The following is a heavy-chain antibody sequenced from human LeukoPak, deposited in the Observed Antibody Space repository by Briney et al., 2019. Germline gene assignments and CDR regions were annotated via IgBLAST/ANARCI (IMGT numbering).Heavy chain of an antibody. D-gene: IGHD3-10*01. CDR2: IYHSGST. CDR1: GYSISSGYY. V-gene: IGHV4-38-2*02. CDR3: ASEKRITMVRGSLVDV. J-gene: IGHJ6*04. Sequence: SETLSLTCTVSGYSISSGYYWGWIRQPPGKGLEWIGSIYHSGSTNYNPSLKSRVTISVDTSKNQFPLKLSSVTAADTAVYYCASEKRITMVRGSLVDVWGKGTTVTVSS.